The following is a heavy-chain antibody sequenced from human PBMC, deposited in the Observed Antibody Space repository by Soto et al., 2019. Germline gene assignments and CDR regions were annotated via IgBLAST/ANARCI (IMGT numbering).Heavy chain of an antibody. CDR2: IYPGDSDT. J-gene: IGHJ6*02. CDR3: ARHGKRFGELLDHMDV. V-gene: IGHV5-51*01. D-gene: IGHD3-10*01. Sequence: GESLKISCKGSGYSFTSYWIGWVRQMPGKGLEWMGIIYPGDSDTRYSPSFQGQVTISADKSISTAYLQWSSLKASDTAMYYCARHGKRFGELLDHMDVWGQGTTVTSP. CDR1: GYSFTSYW.